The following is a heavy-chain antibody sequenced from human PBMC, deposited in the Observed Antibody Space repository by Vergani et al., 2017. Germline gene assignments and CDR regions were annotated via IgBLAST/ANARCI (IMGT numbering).Heavy chain of an antibody. J-gene: IGHJ4*02. D-gene: IGHD3-22*01. CDR3: ARAVYSSGYYYYFDY. V-gene: IGHV4-31*03. CDR1: GGSISSGGYY. CDR2: IYYRGST. Sequence: QLQLQESGPGLVKPSQTLSLTCTVSGGSISSGGYYWSWIRQHPGKGLEWIGYIYYRGSTYYNPSLKSRVTMSVATSKNQFSLKLSSVTAADTAVYYCARAVYSSGYYYYFDYWGQGTLVTVSS.